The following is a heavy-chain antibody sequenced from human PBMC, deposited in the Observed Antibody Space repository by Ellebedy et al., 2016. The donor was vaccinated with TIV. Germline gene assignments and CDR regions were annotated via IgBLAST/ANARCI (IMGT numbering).Heavy chain of an antibody. J-gene: IGHJ2*01. CDR3: ARLGYSFGRYWYFDL. CDR2: ISRRSSTI. D-gene: IGHD5-18*01. CDR1: GFNFNTYE. Sequence: GESLKISCAASGFNFNTYEMNWVRQAPGKGLEWISYISRRSSTIYHADSVRGRFTISRDNAKNSLYLQMTSLRDDDTAIYYCARLGYSFGRYWYFDLWGRGTLVTVSS. V-gene: IGHV3-48*03.